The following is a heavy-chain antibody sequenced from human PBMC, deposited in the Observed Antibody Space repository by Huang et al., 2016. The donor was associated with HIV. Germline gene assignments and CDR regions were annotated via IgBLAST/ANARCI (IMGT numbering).Heavy chain of an antibody. D-gene: IGHD6-19*01. CDR2: INHSEST. V-gene: IGHV4-34*01. CDR3: ATSSGWYRGYFDY. CDR1: GGSFSGYY. Sequence: QVQLQQWGAGLLQPSETLSLTCAVYGGSFSGYYWSWIRQPPGKGLEWIGEINHSESTNYNPSLKSRVTISVDTSKNQFSLKLSSVTAADTAVYYCATSSGWYRGYFDYWGQGTLVTVSS. J-gene: IGHJ4*02.